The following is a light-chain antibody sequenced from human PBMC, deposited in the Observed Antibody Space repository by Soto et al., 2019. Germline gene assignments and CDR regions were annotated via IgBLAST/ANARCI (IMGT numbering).Light chain of an antibody. J-gene: IGKJ4*01. CDR3: QQFHSWPLT. Sequence: EIVMTQSPATLSVSPGERATLSCWASQSVTSNLAWYQQKPGQAPRLLIDGASTRAAGIPARFSGGGSGTEFTLTISSLQSEDFALYYCQQFHSWPLTFGGGTKVEIK. CDR2: GAS. V-gene: IGKV3-15*01. CDR1: QSVTSN.